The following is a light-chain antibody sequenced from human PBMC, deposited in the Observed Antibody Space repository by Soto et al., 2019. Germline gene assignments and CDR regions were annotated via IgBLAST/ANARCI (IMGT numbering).Light chain of an antibody. CDR3: SSYADSNNV. CDR2: EVS. Sequence: QSVLTQPPSASGSPGQSVTISCTGTSSDVGGYNYVSWYQQHPGKAPKLMIYEVSKRPSGVPDRLSGSKSGNTASLTVSGLQAEDVADYYCSSYADSNNVFGTGTKVTVL. CDR1: SSDVGGYNY. V-gene: IGLV2-8*01. J-gene: IGLJ1*01.